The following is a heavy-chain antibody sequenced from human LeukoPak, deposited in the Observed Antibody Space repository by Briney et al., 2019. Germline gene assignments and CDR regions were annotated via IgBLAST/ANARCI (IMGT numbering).Heavy chain of an antibody. CDR3: ARSIAISWFDP. V-gene: IGHV3-7*01. CDR2: IKEDGSGT. CDR1: GFTFKTYW. Sequence: GGSLRLSCFASGFTFKTYWMTWVRQAQGRGWGWVASIKEDGSGTYLVDSVENRFIISRDNAENSLFLQMDSLRPDDTAVYYCARSIAISWFDPWGQGTLVTVSS. D-gene: IGHD6-6*01. J-gene: IGHJ5*02.